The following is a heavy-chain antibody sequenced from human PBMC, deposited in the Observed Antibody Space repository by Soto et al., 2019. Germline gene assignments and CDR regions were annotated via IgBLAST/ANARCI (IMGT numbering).Heavy chain of an antibody. CDR3: AKGRGRWLKLGYFDY. Sequence: QVQLVESGGGMVQPGRSLSLSCAASGFTFSSSAMHWVRQAPGKGLEWVAVISYDGSQKYYADSVKGRFTISRDNSKNTLSLQMNRLRAEDTAVYFCAKGRGRWLKLGYFDYWGQGTLVTVSS. D-gene: IGHD3-16*01. J-gene: IGHJ4*02. CDR1: GFTFSSSA. CDR2: ISYDGSQK. V-gene: IGHV3-30-3*01.